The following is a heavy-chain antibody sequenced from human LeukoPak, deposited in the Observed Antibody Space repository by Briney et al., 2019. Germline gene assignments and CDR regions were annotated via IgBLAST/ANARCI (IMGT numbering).Heavy chain of an antibody. V-gene: IGHV4-34*01. J-gene: IGHJ4*02. CDR2: INHNGST. D-gene: IGHD3-22*01. CDR3: ARRSYYDSTRFDY. CDR1: GGSFSGYY. Sequence: SETLSLTCAVYGGSFSGYYWSWIRQPPGKGLEWIGEINHNGSTKYNPSLKSRVTISVDTSKNQFSLKLSSVTAADTAVYYCARRSYYDSTRFDYWGQGTLVTVSS.